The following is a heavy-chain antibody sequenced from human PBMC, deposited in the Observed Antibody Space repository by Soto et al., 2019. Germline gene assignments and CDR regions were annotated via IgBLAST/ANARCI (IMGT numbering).Heavy chain of an antibody. V-gene: IGHV1-3*01. CDR1: GYTFTSYA. D-gene: IGHD2-2*02. J-gene: IGHJ6*02. CDR2: INAGNGNT. Sequence: QVQLVQSGAEVKKPGASVKVSCKASGYTFTSYAMHWVRQAPGQRLEWMGWINAGNGNTKYSQKFQGRVTITRDTSASTAYMELSRLRSEDTAVYYCARDPVDCSSTSCYTGRYYYYYGMDVWGQGTTVTVSS. CDR3: ARDPVDCSSTSCYTGRYYYYYGMDV.